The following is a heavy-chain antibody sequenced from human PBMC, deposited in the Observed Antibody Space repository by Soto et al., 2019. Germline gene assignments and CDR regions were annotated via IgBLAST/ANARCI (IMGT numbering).Heavy chain of an antibody. CDR1: RFSFSSYS. D-gene: IGHD6-19*01. CDR3: ARLSGYFDY. V-gene: IGHV4-59*01. J-gene: IGHJ4*02. Sequence: GSLRLSCAASRFSFSSYSMNWVRQAPGKGLEWIGYIYYSGSTNYNPSLKSRVTISVDTSKNQFSLKLSSVTAADTAVYYCARLSGYFDYWGQGTLVTVSS. CDR2: IYYSGST.